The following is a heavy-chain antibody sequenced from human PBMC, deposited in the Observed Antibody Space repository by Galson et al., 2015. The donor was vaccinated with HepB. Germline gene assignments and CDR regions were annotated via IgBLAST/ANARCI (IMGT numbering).Heavy chain of an antibody. Sequence: SLRLSCAASGFTFSSYGMHWVRLAPGKGLEWVAVISYDGSNKYYADSVKGRFTISRDNSKNTLYLQMNSVRAEDTAEYYCAKGFNVRWLSAAFDNWGQGTIVAASS. CDR3: AKGFNVRWLSAAFDN. CDR2: ISYDGSNK. CDR1: GFTFSSYG. J-gene: IGHJ3*02. V-gene: IGHV3-30*18. D-gene: IGHD5-24*01.